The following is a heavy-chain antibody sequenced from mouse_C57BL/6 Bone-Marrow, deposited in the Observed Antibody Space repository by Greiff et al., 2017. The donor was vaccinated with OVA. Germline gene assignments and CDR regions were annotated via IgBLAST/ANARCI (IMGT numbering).Heavy chain of an antibody. V-gene: IGHV1-19*01. Sequence: EVQLQQSGPVLVKPGASVKMSCKASGYTFTDYYMNWVKQSHGKSLEWIGVINPYNGGTSYNQKFKGKATLTVDKSSSTAYMELNSLTSEDSAVYYCANGYGSSYTRFYYFDYWGQGTTLTVSS. CDR1: GYTFTDYY. J-gene: IGHJ2*01. CDR3: ANGYGSSYTRFYYFDY. CDR2: INPYNGGT. D-gene: IGHD1-1*01.